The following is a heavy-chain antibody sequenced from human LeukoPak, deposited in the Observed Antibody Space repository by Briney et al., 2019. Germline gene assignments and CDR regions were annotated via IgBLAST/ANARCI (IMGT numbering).Heavy chain of an antibody. Sequence: GGSLRLSCAASGFTFSSYAMSWVRQAPGKGLEWVSAISGSGGSTYYADSVKGRFTISRDNSKNTLYLQMNSLRAEDTAVYYCAKDSCDPDYGDDQGHFDYWGQGTLVTVSS. CDR1: GFTFSSYA. CDR2: ISGSGGST. CDR3: AKDSCDPDYGDDQGHFDY. V-gene: IGHV3-23*01. J-gene: IGHJ4*02. D-gene: IGHD4-17*01.